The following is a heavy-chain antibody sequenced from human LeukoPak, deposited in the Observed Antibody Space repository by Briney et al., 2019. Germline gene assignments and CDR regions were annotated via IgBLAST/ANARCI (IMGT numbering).Heavy chain of an antibody. V-gene: IGHV4-4*09. Sequence: SETLSLTCTVSGGSMSGYHWSWIRQPLGKGLEWIGFIYTFGSTKYNPSLKSRVTISGDMSRRQFSLKLTSVTAADTAVYFCARQGGYCSASRCPGGFHYMDVWGKGTTVAVSS. J-gene: IGHJ6*03. CDR2: IYTFGST. CDR3: ARQGGYCSASRCPGGFHYMDV. CDR1: GGSMSGYH. D-gene: IGHD2-15*01.